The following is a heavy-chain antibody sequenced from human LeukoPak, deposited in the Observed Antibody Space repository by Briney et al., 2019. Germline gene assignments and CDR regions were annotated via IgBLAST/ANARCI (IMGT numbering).Heavy chain of an antibody. CDR1: GGTFSSYA. Sequence: SVKVSCKASGGTFSSYAISWVRQAPGQGLEWMGGIIPIFGTANYAQKFQGRVTITTDESTSTAYMELSSLRSEDTAVYYCARDAQGYCSGGSCYANYYYYYMDVWGKGTMVTVSS. V-gene: IGHV1-69*05. CDR3: ARDAQGYCSGGSCYANYYYYYMDV. D-gene: IGHD2-15*01. J-gene: IGHJ6*03. CDR2: IIPIFGTA.